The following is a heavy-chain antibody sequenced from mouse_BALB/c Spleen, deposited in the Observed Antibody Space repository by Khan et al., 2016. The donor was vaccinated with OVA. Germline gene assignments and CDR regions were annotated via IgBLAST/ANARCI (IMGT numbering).Heavy chain of an antibody. D-gene: IGHD1-1*01. J-gene: IGHJ4*01. CDR1: GYTFTSYW. Sequence: DLVMPGAAVTLSCKASGYTFTSYWINWIKQRPGQGLEWIGRIAPGSGSTSSNDMFKGKATLTVDASSSTAYIQLSSLSSEDSAVYFCAGSNYYGSGLYAMDYWGQGTSVTVSS. CDR3: AGSNYYGSGLYAMDY. CDR2: IAPGSGST. V-gene: IGHV1S41*01.